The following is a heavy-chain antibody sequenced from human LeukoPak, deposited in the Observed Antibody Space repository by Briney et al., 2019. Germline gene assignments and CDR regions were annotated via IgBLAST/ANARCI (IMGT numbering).Heavy chain of an antibody. CDR1: GSTFRTYA. V-gene: IGHV3-23*01. CDR3: AKLAAAGTGADY. J-gene: IGHJ4*02. CDR2: ISGSGGST. D-gene: IGHD6-13*01. Sequence: GGSLGPSCAPYGSTFRTYARGWARQPPGRGRGWVSAISGSGGSTYYADSVKGRFTISRDNSKNTLYLQMNSLRAEDTAVYYCAKLAAAGTGADYWGQGTLVTVSS.